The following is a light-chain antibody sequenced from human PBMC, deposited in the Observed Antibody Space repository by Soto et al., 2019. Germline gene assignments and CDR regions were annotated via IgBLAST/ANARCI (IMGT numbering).Light chain of an antibody. V-gene: IGKV2-30*01. CDR3: MQNTHWPIT. Sequence: DVVMTQSPLSLPVTLGQPASISCRSSQSLVYSDGDTYLSWFQQRPGQSPRRLLSQVSNRDSGVPDRFSGSGSGTDFTLKISSVEADDVAVYYCMQNTHWPITFGQGTRLEN. CDR2: QVS. CDR1: QSLVYSDGDTY. J-gene: IGKJ5*01.